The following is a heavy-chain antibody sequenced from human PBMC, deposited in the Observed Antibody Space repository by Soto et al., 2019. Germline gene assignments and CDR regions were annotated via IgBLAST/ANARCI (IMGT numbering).Heavy chain of an antibody. CDR2: IGTAGDT. D-gene: IGHD6-13*01. CDR1: GFTFSSYD. Sequence: QPGGSLRLSCAASGFTFSSYDMHWVRQATGKGLEWVSAIGTAGDTYYPGSVKGRFTISRENAKNSLYLQMNSLRAGDTAVYYCARSTQQNYYYGMDVWGQGTTVTVS. CDR3: ARSTQQNYYYGMDV. V-gene: IGHV3-13*01. J-gene: IGHJ6*02.